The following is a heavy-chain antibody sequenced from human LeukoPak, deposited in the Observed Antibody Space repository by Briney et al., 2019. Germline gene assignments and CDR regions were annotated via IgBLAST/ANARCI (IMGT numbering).Heavy chain of an antibody. D-gene: IGHD3-9*01. J-gene: IGHJ3*02. Sequence: PSETLSLTRTVSGGSISGYYWSWIRQPPGKGLEWIGYIYYSGSTNYNPSLKSRVTISVDTSKNQFSLKLSSVTAADTAVYYCAREHYDILTGLYIDAFDIWGPGTRVTVSS. V-gene: IGHV4-59*01. CDR1: GGSISGYY. CDR3: AREHYDILTGLYIDAFDI. CDR2: IYYSGST.